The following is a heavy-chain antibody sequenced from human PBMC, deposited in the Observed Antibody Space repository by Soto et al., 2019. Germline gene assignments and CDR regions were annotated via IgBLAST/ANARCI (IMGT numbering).Heavy chain of an antibody. CDR2: IIPIFGTA. Sequence: GASVKVSCKASGGTFSSYAISWVRQAPGQGLEWMGGIIPIFGTANYAQKFQGRVTITADESTSTAYMELSSLRSEDTAVYYCARGAYYYDRSGYYSPFDYWGQGTLVTVSS. V-gene: IGHV1-69*13. CDR1: GGTFSSYA. CDR3: ARGAYYYDRSGYYSPFDY. D-gene: IGHD3-22*01. J-gene: IGHJ4*02.